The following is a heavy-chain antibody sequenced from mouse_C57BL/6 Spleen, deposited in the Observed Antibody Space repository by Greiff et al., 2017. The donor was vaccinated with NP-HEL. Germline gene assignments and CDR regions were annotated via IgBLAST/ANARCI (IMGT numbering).Heavy chain of an antibody. V-gene: IGHV14-2*01. J-gene: IGHJ3*01. CDR1: GFNITDYC. CDR2: IDTEDGET. CDR3: AQDYGGSNPAY. D-gene: IGHD1-1*01. Sequence: VQLQQSGAELVKPGASVKLSCTASGFNITDYCMHWVKQRTEQGLEWIGSIDTEDGETKFAPKFQGKATIPADTSSSTAYLQFSSMTSEDTAFYYCAQDYGGSNPAYWGQETRVTVSA.